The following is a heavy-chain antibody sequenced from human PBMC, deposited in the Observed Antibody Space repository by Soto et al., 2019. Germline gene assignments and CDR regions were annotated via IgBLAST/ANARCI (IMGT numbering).Heavy chain of an antibody. J-gene: IGHJ6*02. CDR3: ASSYSNYALIDYYYYGMDV. V-gene: IGHV1-18*01. D-gene: IGHD4-4*01. Sequence: ASVKVSCKASGYTFTSYGISWVRQAPGQGLEWMGWISAYNGNTKYAQKFQGRVTMTRDTSASTAYMELSSLRSEDTAVYYCASSYSNYALIDYYYYGMDVWGQGTTVTVSS. CDR2: ISAYNGNT. CDR1: GYTFTSYG.